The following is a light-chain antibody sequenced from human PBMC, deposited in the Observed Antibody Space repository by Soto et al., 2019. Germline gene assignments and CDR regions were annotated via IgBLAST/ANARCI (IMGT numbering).Light chain of an antibody. Sequence: EIVMTQSPATLSVSPGERATLSCRASQSVSSNLAWYQQKPGQAPRLLIYGASSRATGIPARFSRSGSGTEFTLIISSLQSEDFAVYYCQQYNNWPPVTFGQGTRLEIK. J-gene: IGKJ5*01. V-gene: IGKV3-15*01. CDR1: QSVSSN. CDR3: QQYNNWPPVT. CDR2: GAS.